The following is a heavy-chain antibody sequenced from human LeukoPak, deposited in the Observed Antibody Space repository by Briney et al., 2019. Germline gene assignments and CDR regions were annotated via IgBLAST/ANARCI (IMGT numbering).Heavy chain of an antibody. CDR1: GFTFSSYA. J-gene: IGHJ6*02. CDR2: ISSNGGST. D-gene: IGHD2-15*01. V-gene: IGHV3-64D*06. Sequence: GGSLTLSCSAPGFTFSSYAMHWVRQAPGKGLEYVSAISSNGGSTYYADSVKGRFTISRDNSKNTLYLQMSSLRAEDTAVYYCVKGLYCSGGSCYFWIYGMDVWGQGTTVTVSS. CDR3: VKGLYCSGGSCYFWIYGMDV.